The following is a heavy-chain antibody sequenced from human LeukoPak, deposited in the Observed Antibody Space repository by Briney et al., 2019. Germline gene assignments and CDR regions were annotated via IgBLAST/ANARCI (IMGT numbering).Heavy chain of an antibody. CDR2: IYTSGST. D-gene: IGHD3-10*01. CDR3: ARVGLLWFGEGYAFDI. CDR1: GYSISSGYY. V-gene: IGHV4-38-2*02. Sequence: SETLSLTCTVSGYSISSGYYWGWIRQPPGKGLEWIGRIYTSGSTNYNPSLKSRVTMSVDTSKNQFSLKLSSVTAADTAVYYCARVGLLWFGEGYAFDIWGQGTMVTVSS. J-gene: IGHJ3*02.